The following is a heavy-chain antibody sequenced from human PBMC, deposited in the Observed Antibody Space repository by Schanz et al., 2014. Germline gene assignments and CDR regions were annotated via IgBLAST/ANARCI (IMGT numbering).Heavy chain of an antibody. CDR1: GFTFNNYG. CDR3: ARDGAGRAPDAFDI. D-gene: IGHD1-26*01. CDR2: IWYDGTDR. V-gene: IGHV3-33*01. Sequence: QVQLVESGGGVVRPGRSLRLSCAASGFTFNNYGMHWVRQAPGKGLEWVAVIWYDGTDRYYADSMKGRFTISRDNSKNTLYLQMNSLRAEDTAVYYCARDGAGRAPDAFDIWGQGTMVTVSS. J-gene: IGHJ3*02.